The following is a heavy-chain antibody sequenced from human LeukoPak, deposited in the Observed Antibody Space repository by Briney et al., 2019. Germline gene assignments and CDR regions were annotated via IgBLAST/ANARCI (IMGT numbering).Heavy chain of an antibody. CDR3: AKDVNYYDSSGYPRTMAY. D-gene: IGHD3-22*01. V-gene: IGHV3-30*02. Sequence: PGGSLRLSCAASGFTFSSYGMHWVRQAPGKGLEWVAFIRDDGTNKYYADSMEGRCTISRDNSKNKMYLQMNSLRAEDTAVYYCAKDVNYYDSSGYPRTMAYWGQGTLVTVSS. CDR2: IRDDGTNK. J-gene: IGHJ4*02. CDR1: GFTFSSYG.